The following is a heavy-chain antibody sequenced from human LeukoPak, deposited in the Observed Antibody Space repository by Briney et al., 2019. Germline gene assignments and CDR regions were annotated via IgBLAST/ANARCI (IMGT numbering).Heavy chain of an antibody. D-gene: IGHD5-24*01. CDR1: GFTFITYG. J-gene: IGHJ4*02. CDR3: AKVEMATSPGGIDY. V-gene: IGHV3-30*02. CDR2: IRYDGSNK. Sequence: GGSLRLSCAASGFTFITYGMHWVRQAPGKGLEWVTFIRYDGSNKYYADSVKGRFTISRDNSKSTLYLQMNSLRVEDTAMYYCAKVEMATSPGGIDYWGQGTLVTVSS.